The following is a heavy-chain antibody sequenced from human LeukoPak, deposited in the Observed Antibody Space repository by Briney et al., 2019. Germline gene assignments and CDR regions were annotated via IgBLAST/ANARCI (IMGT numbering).Heavy chain of an antibody. V-gene: IGHV1-8*01. CDR3: ARGRDIVVVPAANNYYYYGMDV. D-gene: IGHD2-2*01. CDR2: MNPNSDNT. Sequence: ASVKVSCKASGYTFTSYDINWVRQATGQGLEWMGWMNPNSDNTGYAQKFQGRVTMTRNTSISTAYMELSSLRSEDTAVYYCARGRDIVVVPAANNYYYYGMDVWGQGTTVTVSS. J-gene: IGHJ6*02. CDR1: GYTFTSYD.